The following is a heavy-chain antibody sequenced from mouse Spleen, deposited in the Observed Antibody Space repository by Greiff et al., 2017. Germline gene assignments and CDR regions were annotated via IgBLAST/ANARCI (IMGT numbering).Heavy chain of an antibody. CDR2: IYPRDGST. D-gene: IGHD6-5*01. CDR3: ARGTTQYYFDY. CDR1: GYTFTSYD. Sequence: QVHVKQSGPELVKPGASVKLSCKASGYTFTSYDINWVKQRPGQGLEWIGWIYPRDGSTKYNEKFKGKATLTVDTSSSTAYMELHSLTSEDSAVYFCARGTTQYYFDYWGQGTTLTVSS. J-gene: IGHJ2*01. V-gene: IGHV1-85*01.